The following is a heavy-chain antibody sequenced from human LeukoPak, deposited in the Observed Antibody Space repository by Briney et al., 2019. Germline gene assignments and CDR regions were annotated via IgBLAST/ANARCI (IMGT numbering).Heavy chain of an antibody. J-gene: IGHJ4*02. CDR2: SRNKAKSYTT. V-gene: IGHV3-72*01. CDR1: GFTFSDHF. Sequence: GSLRLSCAASGFTFSDHFLDWVRQAPGKGLEWVGRSRNKAKSYTTEYAASVKGRFTISRDDSKNSLYLQMNSLKTEDTAVYYCARVGSVARSDYLDYWGQGTLVTVSS. CDR3: ARVGSVARSDYLDY. D-gene: IGHD2-15*01.